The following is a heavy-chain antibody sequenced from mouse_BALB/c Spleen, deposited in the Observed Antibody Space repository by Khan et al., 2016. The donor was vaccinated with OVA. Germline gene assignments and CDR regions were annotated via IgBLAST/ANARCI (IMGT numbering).Heavy chain of an antibody. CDR1: GYTFTSYT. V-gene: IGHV1-4*01. CDR3: VREGAYYRSDGWFAY. CDR2: INPSNNYT. D-gene: IGHD2-14*01. J-gene: IGHJ3*01. Sequence: QIQLVQSGAELARPGASVKMSCKASGYTFTSYTMHWVRQRPGQTLEWIGNINPSNNYTNYNQNFKDKATLIVDKSSSTAYMQLSSLTSEDSAVYYCVREGAYYRSDGWFAYWGQGTLVTVSA.